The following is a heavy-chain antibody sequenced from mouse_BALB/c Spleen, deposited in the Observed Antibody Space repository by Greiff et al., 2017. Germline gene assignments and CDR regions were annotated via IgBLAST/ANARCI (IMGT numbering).Heavy chain of an antibody. J-gene: IGHJ4*01. CDR1: GYTFTSYV. D-gene: IGHD1-1*01. V-gene: IGHV1-14*01. Sequence: VQLQQSGPELVKPGASVKMSCKASGYTFTSYVMHWVKQKPGQGLEWIGYINPYNDGTKYNEKFKGKATLTSDKSSSTAYMELSSLTSEDSAVYYCAKGGYYYGSSYDYYAMDYWGQGTSVTVSS. CDR2: INPYNDGT. CDR3: AKGGYYYGSSYDYYAMDY.